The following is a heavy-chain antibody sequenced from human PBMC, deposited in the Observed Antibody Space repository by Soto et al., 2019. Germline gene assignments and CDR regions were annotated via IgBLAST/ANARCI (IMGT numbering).Heavy chain of an antibody. J-gene: IGHJ4*02. V-gene: IGHV1-69*01. Sequence: VQLMQSGAEVKQPGSSVKVSCEASGGTFSSHSINWVRQAPGQGLQWMGGIVTLFGTANYAQNFQGRVTITADQSTSTVYMELSRLRSDDTAVYYCAREVGYGAFSAALLDWGQGTLVTVSS. CDR1: GGTFSSHS. CDR2: IVTLFGTA. D-gene: IGHD4-17*01. CDR3: AREVGYGAFSAALLD.